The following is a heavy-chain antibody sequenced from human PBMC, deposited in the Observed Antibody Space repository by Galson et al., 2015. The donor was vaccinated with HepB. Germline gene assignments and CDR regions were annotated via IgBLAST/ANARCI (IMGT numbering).Heavy chain of an antibody. CDR2: IWHDGGN. D-gene: IGHD1-1*01. Sequence: SLRLSCAVSGFTFSTYGIHWVRQAPGKGLEWVVVIWHDGGNNYVDSVKGRFTVSRDNSKNTVYLQMNSLRVADTAVYYCARDFISTTGLGSWLDPWGQGALVTVSS. CDR3: ARDFISTTGLGSWLDP. V-gene: IGHV3-33*08. CDR1: GFTFSTYG. J-gene: IGHJ5*02.